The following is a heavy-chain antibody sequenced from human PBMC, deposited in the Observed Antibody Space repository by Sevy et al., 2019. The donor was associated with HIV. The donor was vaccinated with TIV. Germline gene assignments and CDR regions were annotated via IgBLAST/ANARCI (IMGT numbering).Heavy chain of an antibody. J-gene: IGHJ4*02. D-gene: IGHD3-9*01. CDR1: GFTFRSYG. Sequence: GGSLRLSCAGSGFTFRSYGIHWVRQSPGKGLEWVAFISFDGRNTYSADSVKGRVTVSRDNSNNAVYLQMNNLRTEYTAMYYCAKDILGDNSPWFFFDYWGQGTQVTVSS. CDR2: ISFDGRNT. CDR3: AKDILGDNSPWFFFDY. V-gene: IGHV3-30*18.